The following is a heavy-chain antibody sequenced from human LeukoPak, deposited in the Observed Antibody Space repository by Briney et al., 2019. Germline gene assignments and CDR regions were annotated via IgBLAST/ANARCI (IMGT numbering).Heavy chain of an antibody. CDR2: ISSSSSYI. J-gene: IGHJ4*02. V-gene: IGHV3-21*01. D-gene: IGHD3-10*01. CDR1: GFTFSSYS. CDR3: ARDRGMGAADYFDY. Sequence: GGSLRLSCAASGFTFSSYSMNWVRQAPGKGLEWVSSISSSSSYIYYADSVKGRFTISRDNAKNSLYLQMNSLRAEDTAVYYCARDRGMGAADYFDYWGQGTLVTVSP.